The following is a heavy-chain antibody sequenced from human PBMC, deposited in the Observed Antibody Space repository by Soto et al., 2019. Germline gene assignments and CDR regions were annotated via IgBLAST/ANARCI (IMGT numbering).Heavy chain of an antibody. Sequence: GESLKISCKGSGYSFTSYWIGWVRQLPGKGLEWMGIIYPGDHETRYSPSFHGKVTISADKSINTAYLQWNSLEASDTAFYFCARSPRSSPYFDYWGQGALVTVSS. CDR1: GYSFTSYW. CDR3: ARSPRSSPYFDY. CDR2: IYPGDHET. D-gene: IGHD6-13*01. V-gene: IGHV5-51*01. J-gene: IGHJ4*02.